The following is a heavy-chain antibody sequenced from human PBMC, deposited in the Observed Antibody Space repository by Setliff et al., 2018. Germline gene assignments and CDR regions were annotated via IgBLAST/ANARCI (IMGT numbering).Heavy chain of an antibody. Sequence: ASVKVSCKASADTFSRYDITWVRQAPGQGLKWMGWISPYNGKTEHAQMFQGRVTMATDRTTNTAYMELRSLKSDDTAVYYCARGSRSWGPRDYYYMDVWGQGTTVTVSS. V-gene: IGHV1-18*01. CDR2: ISPYNGKT. CDR3: ARGSRSWGPRDYYYMDV. D-gene: IGHD2-2*01. J-gene: IGHJ6*03. CDR1: ADTFSRYD.